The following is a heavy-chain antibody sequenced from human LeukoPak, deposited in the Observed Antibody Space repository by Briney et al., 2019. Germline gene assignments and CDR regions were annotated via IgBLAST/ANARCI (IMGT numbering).Heavy chain of an antibody. CDR3: ARDPSLTTVTTYFDY. CDR1: GFTFSSYG. V-gene: IGHV3-30*03. Sequence: GGSLRLSCAASGFTFSSYGMHWVRQAPGKGLEWVAVISYDVGKKYYADSVKGRFTISRDNAKTSLYLQMNSLRAEDTAVYYCARDPSLTTVTTYFDYWGQGTLVTVSS. D-gene: IGHD4-17*01. J-gene: IGHJ4*02. CDR2: ISYDVGKK.